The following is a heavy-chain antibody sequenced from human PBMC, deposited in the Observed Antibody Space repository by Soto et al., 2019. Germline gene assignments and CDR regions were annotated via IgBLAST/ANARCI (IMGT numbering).Heavy chain of an antibody. V-gene: IGHV4-59*01. CDR2: IYYSGSI. D-gene: IGHD2-15*01. CDR3: ARDDGGGYYFDY. J-gene: IGHJ4*02. Sequence: SEILSLTCTVSGGSISSYYWSWIRQPPGKGLEWIGYIYYSGSINYNPSLKSRVTISVDTSKNQFSLKLSSVTAADTAVYYCARDDGGGYYFDYWGQGTLVTVSS. CDR1: GGSISSYY.